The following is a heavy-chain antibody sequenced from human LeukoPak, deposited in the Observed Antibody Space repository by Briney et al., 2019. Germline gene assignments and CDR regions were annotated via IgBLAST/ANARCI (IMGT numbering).Heavy chain of an antibody. Sequence: ASVKVSCKASGYTFTGYYMHWVRQAPGQGLEWMGWINPNSGGTNYAQKFQGRVTMTRDTSISTAYMELSRLRSDDTAVYYCARGTYYYDSRGYYYGDAFDIWGQGTMVTVSS. CDR3: ARGTYYYDSRGYYYGDAFDI. CDR2: INPNSGGT. D-gene: IGHD3-22*01. V-gene: IGHV1-2*02. CDR1: GYTFTGYY. J-gene: IGHJ3*02.